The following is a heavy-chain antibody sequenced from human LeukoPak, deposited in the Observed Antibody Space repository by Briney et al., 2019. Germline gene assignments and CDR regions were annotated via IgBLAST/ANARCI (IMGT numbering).Heavy chain of an antibody. V-gene: IGHV1-8*03. CDR3: ARGQRYSYMSP. D-gene: IGHD5-18*01. Sequence: ASVKVSCKASGYTLTSYDINWVRQAPGQGLGWMGWLNPNSDNTGYAQKFQGRVTITRNTSISTAYMELSSLRSEDTAVYYCARGQRYSYMSPWGQGTLVTVSS. CDR1: GYTLTSYD. J-gene: IGHJ5*02. CDR2: LNPNSDNT.